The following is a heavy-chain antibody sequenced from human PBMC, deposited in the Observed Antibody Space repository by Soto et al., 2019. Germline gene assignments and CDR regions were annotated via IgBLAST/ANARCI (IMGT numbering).Heavy chain of an antibody. J-gene: IGHJ4*02. V-gene: IGHV4-59*01. CDR1: GASISTYY. CDR3: ARTIGPSELDY. D-gene: IGHD1-26*01. Sequence: PSETLSLTCTVSGASISTYYWSWIRQPPGKGLEWIAYTYYSGSTNYNPSLKSRVTISVDTTNNQFSLKLSSVTAADTAVYYCARTIGPSELDYWGKGTLVTVS. CDR2: TYYSGST.